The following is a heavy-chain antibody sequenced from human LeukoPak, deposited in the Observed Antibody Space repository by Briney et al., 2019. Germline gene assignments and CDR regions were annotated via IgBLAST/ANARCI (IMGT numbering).Heavy chain of an antibody. Sequence: PSETLSLTCTVSGGSINNYYWGWIRQPPGKGLEWIGSIYYSGSTYYNPSLKSRVTISVDTSKNQFSLKLSSVTAADTAVYYCARRSIDTYYYDSSGYAIPFFADYWGQGTLVTVSS. V-gene: IGHV4-39*01. J-gene: IGHJ4*02. D-gene: IGHD3-22*01. CDR1: GGSINNYY. CDR2: IYYSGST. CDR3: ARRSIDTYYYDSSGYAIPFFADY.